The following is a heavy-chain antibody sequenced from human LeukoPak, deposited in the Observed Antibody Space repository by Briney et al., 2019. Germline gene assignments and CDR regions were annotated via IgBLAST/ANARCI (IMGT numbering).Heavy chain of an antibody. CDR2: ISAYNGNT. J-gene: IGHJ5*02. Sequence: ASVKVSCKASGYTFTSYGISWVRQAPGQGLEWMGWISAYNGNTNYAQKLQGRVTMTTDTSTSTAYMELRSLRSDDTAVYYCARDLRDTAMVTGHFDWFDPWGQGTLVTVSS. CDR3: ARDLRDTAMVTGHFDWFDP. CDR1: GYTFTSYG. V-gene: IGHV1-18*01. D-gene: IGHD5-18*01.